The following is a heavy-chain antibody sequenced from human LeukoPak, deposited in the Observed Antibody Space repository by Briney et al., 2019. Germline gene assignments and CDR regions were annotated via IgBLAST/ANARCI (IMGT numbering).Heavy chain of an antibody. CDR2: IYYSGNT. J-gene: IGHJ3*02. V-gene: IGHV4-59*01. CDR1: GGSISGYY. CDR3: ARDRLGYYYGSGSYAFDI. D-gene: IGHD3-10*01. Sequence: SETLSLTCTVSGGSISGYYWSWIRQPPGKGLEWIGYIYYSGNTNYNPSLKSRVTISVDTSKNQFSLKLSSVTAADTAVYYCARDRLGYYYGSGSYAFDIWGQGTMVTVSS.